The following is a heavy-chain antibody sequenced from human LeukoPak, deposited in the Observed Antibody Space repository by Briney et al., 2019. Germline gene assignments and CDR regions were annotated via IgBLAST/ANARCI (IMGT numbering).Heavy chain of an antibody. J-gene: IGHJ5*02. CDR1: GVSISIYY. CDR2: IHYSEST. V-gene: IGHV4-59*01. Sequence: SETLSLTCTVSGVSISIYYWTWVRQPPGRGLEWIGYIHYSESTNYNPSLKSRVTISADTSKNQFSLKLRSVTAADAAVYYCASGYQTFDPWGQGTLVTVSS. D-gene: IGHD5-18*01. CDR3: ASGYQTFDP.